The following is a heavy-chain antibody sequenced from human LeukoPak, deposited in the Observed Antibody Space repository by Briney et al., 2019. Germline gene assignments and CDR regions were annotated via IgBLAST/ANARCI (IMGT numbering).Heavy chain of an antibody. CDR2: IIPIFGTA. V-gene: IGHV1-69*06. J-gene: IGHJ4*02. Sequence: SVKVSCKASGGTFSSYAISWVRQAPGQGLEWMGGIIPIFGTANYTQKFQGRVTITADKSTSTAYMELSSLRSEDTAVYYCASCGDIVATACDYWGQGTLVTVSS. CDR1: GGTFSSYA. CDR3: ASCGDIVATACDY. D-gene: IGHD5-12*01.